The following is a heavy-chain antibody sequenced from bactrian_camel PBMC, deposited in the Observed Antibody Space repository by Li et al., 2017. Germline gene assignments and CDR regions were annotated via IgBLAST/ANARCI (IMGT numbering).Heavy chain of an antibody. CDR2: IVTGGGNT. CDR1: GSRYSSVS. D-gene: IGHD1*01. V-gene: IGHV3S28*01. CDR3: ARGGHLFNLGEVETVPPE. J-gene: IGHJ4*01. Sequence: VQAGGSLRLSCAASGSRYSSVSMGWFRQAPGQEREGVAAIVTGGGNTYYAGSVDGRFTISQDNAKNTVYLQINSLKPEDTAMYYCARGGHLFNLGEVETVPPERGRGTQVTVS.